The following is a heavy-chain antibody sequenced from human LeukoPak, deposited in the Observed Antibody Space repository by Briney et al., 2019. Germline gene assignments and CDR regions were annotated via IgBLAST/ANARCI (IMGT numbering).Heavy chain of an antibody. CDR3: AREGVLRHNTFDI. Sequence: GGSLRLSCAASGFTFSNYEMNWVRQAPGEGLGWVSYISRSGSTIYYDDSVKGRFTISRDNAKNSLYLQMNSLRVEDTAVYYCAREGVLRHNTFDIWGRGTMVTVSS. V-gene: IGHV3-48*03. D-gene: IGHD3-16*01. J-gene: IGHJ3*02. CDR2: ISRSGSTI. CDR1: GFTFSNYE.